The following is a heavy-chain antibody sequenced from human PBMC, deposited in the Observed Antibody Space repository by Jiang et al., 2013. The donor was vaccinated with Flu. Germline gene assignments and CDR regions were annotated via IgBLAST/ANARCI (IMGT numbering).Heavy chain of an antibody. CDR3: ARPRGNRITVFGVVISHDAFDI. CDR2: ISHSGST. J-gene: IGHJ3*02. V-gene: IGHV4-34*01. CDR1: GESFRTYY. Sequence: LLKPSETLSLTCAVYGESFRTYYWSWIRQPPGKGLEWIGEISHSGSTNYNPSLKSRVTVSVDTSKNQFSLKLSSVTAADTAVYYCARPRGNRITVFGVVISHDAFDIWGQGTMVTVSS. D-gene: IGHD3-3*01.